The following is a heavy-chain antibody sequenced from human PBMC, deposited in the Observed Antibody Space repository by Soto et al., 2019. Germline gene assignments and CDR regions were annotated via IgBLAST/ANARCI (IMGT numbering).Heavy chain of an antibody. CDR1: GYTFTSYA. CDR2: INAGNGNT. V-gene: IGHV1-3*01. D-gene: IGHD5-18*01. CDR3: ARGLNGYLHYFDY. J-gene: IGHJ4*02. Sequence: ASGKVSCKASGYTFTSYAMHWVRQAPGQRLEWMGWINAGNGNTKYSQKFQGRVTITRDTSASTAYMELSSLRSEDTAVYYCARGLNGYLHYFDYWGQGTPVNVSS.